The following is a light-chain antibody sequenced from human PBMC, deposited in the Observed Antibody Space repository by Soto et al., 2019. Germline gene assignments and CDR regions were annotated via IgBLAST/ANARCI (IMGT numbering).Light chain of an antibody. CDR1: QGIRID. CDR2: AAS. V-gene: IGKV1-17*01. CDR3: LQYNIWPRT. Sequence: DLQMTPSPSSLSASVGDRVTITCRASQGIRIDLGWYQQKPGKAPKRLIYAASTLQSGVPSRFSGTASGTEFTLTISSLQPEDFATYYCLQYNIWPRTFGQGTKVEI. J-gene: IGKJ1*01.